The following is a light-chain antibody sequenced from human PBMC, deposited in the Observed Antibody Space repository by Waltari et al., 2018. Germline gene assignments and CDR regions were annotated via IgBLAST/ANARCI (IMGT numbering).Light chain of an antibody. CDR3: HQYNYWPPAYT. CDR1: QSVSSY. V-gene: IGKV3-11*01. J-gene: IGKJ2*01. Sequence: EIVLTQSPATLSLSPGERATLSCRASQSVSSYLAWYQQKPGQAPRLLIYDASNRATGIPARFSGSGSGTDFTLTISSLEPEDFGVYYCHQYNYWPPAYTFGQGTKLEIK. CDR2: DAS.